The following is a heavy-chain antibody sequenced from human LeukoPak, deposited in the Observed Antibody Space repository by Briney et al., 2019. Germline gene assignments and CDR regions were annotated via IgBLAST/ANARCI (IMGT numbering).Heavy chain of an antibody. CDR2: IYCSGST. J-gene: IGHJ4*02. CDR3: AREGSGSSWYYTAYNFDY. V-gene: IGHV4-61*01. CDR1: GGSVSSGSYY. Sequence: SETLSLTCTVSGGSVSSGSYYWSWIRQPPGKGLEWIGYIYCSGSTNYNPSLKSRVTISVDTSKNQFSLKLSSVTAADTAVYYCAREGSGSSWYYTAYNFDYWGQGTLVTVSS. D-gene: IGHD6-13*01.